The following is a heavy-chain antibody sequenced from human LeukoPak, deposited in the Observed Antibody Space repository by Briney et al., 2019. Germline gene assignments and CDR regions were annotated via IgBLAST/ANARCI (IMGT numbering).Heavy chain of an antibody. D-gene: IGHD4-23*01. J-gene: IGHJ2*01. CDR1: GASISNYY. V-gene: IGHV4-59*08. CDR2: IFYSGTT. Sequence: PSETLSLTCTVSGASISNYYWSWLRQPPGKGLEWIGYIFYSGTTNYNPSLKSRVTVSLDASKNQFSLQLRSVTAADTAVYYCARFTTVVPAFWYFDLWGRGTLVTVSS. CDR3: ARFTTVVPAFWYFDL.